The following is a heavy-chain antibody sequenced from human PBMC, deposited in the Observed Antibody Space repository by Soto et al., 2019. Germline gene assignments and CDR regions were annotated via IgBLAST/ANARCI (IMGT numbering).Heavy chain of an antibody. V-gene: IGHV4-59*01. D-gene: IGHD2-21*01. J-gene: IGHJ4*02. CDR3: ARNADYSTYFFDY. CDR2: IYYSGSA. Sequence: PSETLSLTCTVSGGSISTSYLSWFRQPPGKGLEWIGYIYYSGSANYNPSIKSRVTISVDTSKNQFSLKLSSVTAADTAVYYCARNADYSTYFFDYWGQGTLVTVSS. CDR1: GGSISTSY.